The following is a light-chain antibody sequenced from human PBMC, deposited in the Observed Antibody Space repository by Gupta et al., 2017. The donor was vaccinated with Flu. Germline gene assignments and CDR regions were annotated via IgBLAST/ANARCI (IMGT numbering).Light chain of an antibody. CDR1: NANVGSHF. J-gene: IGLJ1*01. Sequence: QSVLTQSSSVSGAPWQTVKISCSRNNANVGSHFVSWYQHRPGRAPTLLIFESTRRVIGIPDRFSATNPVPSAFLSIVGLESDYEADYYCATWDDSLQTTLFGPGTKLTVL. CDR3: ATWDDSLQTTL. V-gene: IGLV1-51*02. CDR2: EST.